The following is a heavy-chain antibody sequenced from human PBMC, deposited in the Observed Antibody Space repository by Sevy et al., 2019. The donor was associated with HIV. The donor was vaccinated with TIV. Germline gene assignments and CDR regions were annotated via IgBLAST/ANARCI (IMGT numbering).Heavy chain of an antibody. J-gene: IGHJ4*02. V-gene: IGHV1-18*01. Sequence: ASVKVSYKASGYTFTSYGISWVRQAPGQGLEWMGWISAYNGNTNYAQKLQGRVTMTTDTSTSTAYMELRSLRSDDTAVYYCARVGPFMQQLVSDYWAQGTLVTVSS. CDR1: GYTFTSYG. D-gene: IGHD6-13*01. CDR3: ARVGPFMQQLVSDY. CDR2: ISAYNGNT.